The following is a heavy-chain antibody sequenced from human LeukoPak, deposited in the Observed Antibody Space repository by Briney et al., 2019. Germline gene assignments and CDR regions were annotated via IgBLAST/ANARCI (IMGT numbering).Heavy chain of an antibody. CDR2: IYYSGST. Sequence: SETLSLTCIVSGGSISSSNYYWGWIRQSPGKGLEWIGSIYYSGSTYYNPSLKSRVTISLDTSKNHFSLRLSSVTAADTAVYYCARDREVGATGYYFDYWGQGTLVTVSS. V-gene: IGHV4-39*02. J-gene: IGHJ4*02. CDR3: ARDREVGATGYYFDY. CDR1: GGSISSSNYY. D-gene: IGHD1-26*01.